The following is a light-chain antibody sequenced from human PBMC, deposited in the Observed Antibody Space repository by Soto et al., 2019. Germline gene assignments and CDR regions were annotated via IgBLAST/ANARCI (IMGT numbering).Light chain of an antibody. CDR3: QTLGL. CDR1: SGHSSYA. V-gene: IGLV4-69*01. CDR2: LNSDGSH. J-gene: IGLJ2*01. Sequence: QLVLTQSPSASASLGASVKLTCTLSSGHSSYAIAWHQQQPEKGPRYLMKLNSDGSHSKGDGIPDRFSGSSSGAERYLTISSLQSEDEADYYCQTLGLFGGGTKVTVL.